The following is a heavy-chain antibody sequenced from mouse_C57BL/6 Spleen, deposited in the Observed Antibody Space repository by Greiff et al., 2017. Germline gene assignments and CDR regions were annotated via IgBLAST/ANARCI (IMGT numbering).Heavy chain of an antibody. CDR2: IAPANGNT. CDR1: GFNIKNTY. Sequence: VHVKQSVAELVRPGASVKLSCTASGFNIKNTYMHWVKQRPEQGLEWIGRIAPANGNTKYAPKFQGKATITADTSSNTAYLQLSSLTSEDTAIYYCARSDSSGYYAMDYWGQGTSVTVSS. J-gene: IGHJ4*01. V-gene: IGHV14-3*01. D-gene: IGHD3-2*02. CDR3: ARSDSSGYYAMDY.